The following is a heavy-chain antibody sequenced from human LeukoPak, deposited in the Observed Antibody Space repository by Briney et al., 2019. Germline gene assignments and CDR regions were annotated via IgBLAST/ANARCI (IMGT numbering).Heavy chain of an antibody. D-gene: IGHD1-1*01. V-gene: IGHV3-48*01. Sequence: HPGGSLRLSCTASGCPFIEYSMNWVRQAPGKGLEWISYIGIDSGNTKYADSVRGRFTISADKAKNSLYLQMNSLRVEDTAVYYCARDHNYAFDNWGQGTLVSVAS. CDR3: ARDHNYAFDN. J-gene: IGHJ4*02. CDR1: GCPFIEYS. CDR2: IGIDSGNT.